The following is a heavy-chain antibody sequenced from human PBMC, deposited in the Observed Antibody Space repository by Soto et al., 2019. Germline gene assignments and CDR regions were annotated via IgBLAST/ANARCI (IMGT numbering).Heavy chain of an antibody. D-gene: IGHD2-2*01. CDR3: ARADGVGFVGP. J-gene: IGHJ5*02. Sequence: PSETLSLTCAVYGGSFSGYYWNWIRQPPGKGLEWIGEINHSGSTNYNPSLKSRVTISLDTSKNQFSLKLSSMTAADTAVYYCARADGVGFVGPWGQGTLVTVS. CDR1: GGSFSGYY. V-gene: IGHV4-34*01. CDR2: INHSGST.